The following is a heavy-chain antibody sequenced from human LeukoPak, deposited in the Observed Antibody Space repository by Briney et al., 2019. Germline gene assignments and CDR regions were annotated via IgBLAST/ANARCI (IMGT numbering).Heavy chain of an antibody. CDR1: GFTFSKYS. CDR3: ATFGSRPPPY. Sequence: SGGSLRLSCAVSGFTFSKYSINWVRQAPGKGLEWVSSISSTSSYKKYADSVKGRFTISRDNAKNSLFLQMNSLRAEDTAVYYCATFGSRPPPYWGQGTLVTVSS. D-gene: IGHD1-26*01. V-gene: IGHV3-21*06. J-gene: IGHJ4*02. CDR2: ISSTSSYK.